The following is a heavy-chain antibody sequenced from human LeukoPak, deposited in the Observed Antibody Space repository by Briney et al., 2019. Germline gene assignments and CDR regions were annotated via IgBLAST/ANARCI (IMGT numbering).Heavy chain of an antibody. CDR1: GFTFSSYG. V-gene: IGHV3-30*02. CDR2: IRYVGSNK. J-gene: IGHJ5*02. D-gene: IGHD3-22*01. CDR3: AKPTYYYDSSGYYGTFDP. Sequence: GGSLRLSCAVSGFTFSSYGMHWVREAPGKGLEWVAFIRYVGSNKYYADSVKGRFTISRDNSKNTLYLQMNSLRAEDTAVYYCAKPTYYYDSSGYYGTFDPWGQGTLVTVSS.